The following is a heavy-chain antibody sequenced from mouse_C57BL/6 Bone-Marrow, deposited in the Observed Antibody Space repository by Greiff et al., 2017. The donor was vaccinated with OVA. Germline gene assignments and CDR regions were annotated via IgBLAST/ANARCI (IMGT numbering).Heavy chain of an antibody. CDR1: GFNIKDDY. V-gene: IGHV14-4*01. J-gene: IGHJ2*01. Sequence: VQLKESGAELVRPGASVKLSCTASGFNIKDDYMHWVKQRPEQGLEWIGWIDPENGDTEYASKFQGKATITADTSSNTAYLQLSSLTSEDTAVYYCLITTVVEGYWGQGTTLTVSS. CDR2: IDPENGDT. CDR3: LITTVVEGY. D-gene: IGHD1-1*01.